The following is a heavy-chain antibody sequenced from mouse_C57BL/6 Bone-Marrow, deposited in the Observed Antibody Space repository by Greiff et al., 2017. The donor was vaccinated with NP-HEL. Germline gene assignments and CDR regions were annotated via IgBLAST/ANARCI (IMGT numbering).Heavy chain of an antibody. CDR1: GFTFTDYY. D-gene: IGHD3-1*01. J-gene: IGHJ4*01. V-gene: IGHV7-3*01. CDR3: ARWGYHMDY. CDR2: IRNKANGYTT. Sequence: EVKLMESGGGLVQPGGSLSLSCAASGFTFTDYYMSWVRQPPGKALEWLGFIRNKANGYTTEYSASVKGRFTISRDNSQSILYLQMNALRAEGSATYYCARWGYHMDYWGQGTSVTVSS.